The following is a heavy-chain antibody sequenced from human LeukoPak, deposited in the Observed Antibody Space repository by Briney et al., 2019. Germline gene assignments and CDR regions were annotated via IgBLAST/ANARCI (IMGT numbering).Heavy chain of an antibody. CDR1: GFTLSDYW. Sequence: SGGSLRLSCAASGFTLSDYWMNWVRQAPGKGPVWVSHISPDGRNIAYADSVKGRFTISRDSAKNTLYLQMNSLRVGDTAVYYCVRDGGGTPPYDCWGQGTLVTVSS. D-gene: IGHD1-7*01. CDR3: VRDGGGTPPYDC. CDR2: ISPDGRNI. V-gene: IGHV3-74*01. J-gene: IGHJ4*02.